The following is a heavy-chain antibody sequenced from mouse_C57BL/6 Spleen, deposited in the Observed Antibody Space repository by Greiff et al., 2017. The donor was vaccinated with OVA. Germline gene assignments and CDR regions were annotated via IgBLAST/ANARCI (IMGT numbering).Heavy chain of an antibody. CDR3: LYYGNSCGGYFDY. CDR2: IRNKANNHAT. CDR1: GFTFSDAW. D-gene: IGHD2-1*01. Sequence: EVKLEESGGGLVQPGGSMKLSCAASGFTFSDAWMDWVRQSPEKGLEWVAEIRNKANNHATYYAETVKGRFTISRDDSKSSVYLQMNSLRADDTGIYYCLYYGNSCGGYFDYWGQGTTLTVSS. J-gene: IGHJ2*01. V-gene: IGHV6-6*01.